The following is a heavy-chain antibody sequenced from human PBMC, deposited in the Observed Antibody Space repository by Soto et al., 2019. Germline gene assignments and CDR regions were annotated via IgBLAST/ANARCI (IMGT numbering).Heavy chain of an antibody. CDR2: TIPIFGTP. CDR3: ARERSVGYCITTTCPKPFYYYAMDV. Sequence: GASVKVSCKASGGTFTNYAFSWVRQAPGQGLEWMGGTIPIFGTPDYAQKFQGRVTITADESTRTASMELSSLRSDDTAVYYCARERSVGYCITTTCPKPFYYYAMDVWGQGTTVTVSS. V-gene: IGHV1-69*13. D-gene: IGHD2-2*01. J-gene: IGHJ6*02. CDR1: GGTFTNYA.